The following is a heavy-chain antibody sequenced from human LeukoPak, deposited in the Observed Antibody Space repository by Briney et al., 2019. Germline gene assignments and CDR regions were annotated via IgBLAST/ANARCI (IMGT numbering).Heavy chain of an antibody. D-gene: IGHD5-12*01. CDR2: FYSGGST. Sequence: SETLSLTCTVSGGSLSSYYWSWIRQPAGKGLEWIGRFYSGGSTDYNPSLKSRVTMSVDTSKNQFSLKLSSVTAADTAVYYCARVYSGYDLPGSLANYYFYYWGQGTLVTVSS. V-gene: IGHV4-4*07. CDR3: ARVYSGYDLPGSLANYYFYY. J-gene: IGHJ4*02. CDR1: GGSLSSYY.